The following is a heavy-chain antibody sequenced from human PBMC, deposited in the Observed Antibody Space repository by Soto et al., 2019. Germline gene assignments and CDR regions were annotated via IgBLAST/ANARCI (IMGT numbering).Heavy chain of an antibody. V-gene: IGHV3-33*01. CDR2: IWHDGTNK. D-gene: IGHD4-17*01. Sequence: QEQLVESGGGVVQPGRSLRLSCAASGFTFSDYAMHWVRQAPGKGLEWVAVIWHDGTNKYYADSVKGRFTISRDNSKNTLFLQMDSLRAEDTAVYSCTGPALLVTTFDYWGQGILVTVSS. CDR1: GFTFSDYA. CDR3: TGPALLVTTFDY. J-gene: IGHJ4*02.